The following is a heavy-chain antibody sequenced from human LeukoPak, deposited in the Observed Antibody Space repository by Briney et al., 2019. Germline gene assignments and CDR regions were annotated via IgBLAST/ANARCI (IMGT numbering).Heavy chain of an antibody. CDR3: ARGPTAGFDP. CDR1: GGSISRGDYY. J-gene: IGHJ5*02. V-gene: IGHV4-30-4*01. CDR2: IYYSGST. Sequence: PSQTLSLTCTVSGGSISRGDYYWGWIRQPPGKGLEWIGYIYYSGSTYYNPSLKSRVTMSVDTAKNQFSLKLSSVTAADTAVYYCARGPTAGFDPWGQGTLVTVSS.